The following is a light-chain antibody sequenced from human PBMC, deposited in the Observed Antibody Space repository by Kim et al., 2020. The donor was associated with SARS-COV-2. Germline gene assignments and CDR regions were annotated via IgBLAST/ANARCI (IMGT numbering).Light chain of an antibody. J-gene: IGLJ3*02. CDR1: KLGDKY. CDR2: QDR. CDR3: QAWDSSTGV. V-gene: IGLV3-1*01. Sequence: SYELTQPPSVSVSPGQTASITCSGDKLGDKYAYWYQQKPGQSPVLVIYQDRKRPSGIPERFSGSNSGNTATLTISGTQAMDEADFYCQAWDSSTGVFGGGTQLTVL.